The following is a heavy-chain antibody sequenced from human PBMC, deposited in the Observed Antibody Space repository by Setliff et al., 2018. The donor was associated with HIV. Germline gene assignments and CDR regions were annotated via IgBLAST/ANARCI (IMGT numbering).Heavy chain of an antibody. D-gene: IGHD1-26*01. CDR1: GFTFSSAW. CDR2: ISPDGSAT. CDR3: ARDRVVGATLDPLDL. J-gene: IGHJ3*01. Sequence: GGSLRLSCAASGFTFSSAWMGWVRQAPAKGLEWVANISPDGSATYYVDSVKGRFTISRDNAKNSLYLQLNSLRVEDTAMYYCARDRVVGATLDPLDLWGQGTMVTVSS. V-gene: IGHV3-7*01.